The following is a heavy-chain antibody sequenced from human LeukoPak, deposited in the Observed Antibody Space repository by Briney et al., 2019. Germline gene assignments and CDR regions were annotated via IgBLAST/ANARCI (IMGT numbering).Heavy chain of an antibody. CDR1: SGSISTSNYY. CDR3: ARRSYNSPFRY. Sequence: SETLSLTCTVSSGSISTSNYYWGWVRQPPGKGLEWIGEINHSGSTNYNPSLKSRVTISVDTSKNHFSLNLRSVTAADTAVYYCARRSYNSPFRYWGQGTPVTVSS. J-gene: IGHJ4*02. V-gene: IGHV4-39*02. CDR2: INHSGST. D-gene: IGHD5-24*01.